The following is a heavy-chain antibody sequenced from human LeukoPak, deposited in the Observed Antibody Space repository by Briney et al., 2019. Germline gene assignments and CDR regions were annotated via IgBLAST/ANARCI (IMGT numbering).Heavy chain of an antibody. CDR1: GGYISGYY. CDR3: ARDWRGVTMVRGKNWFDP. J-gene: IGHJ5*02. V-gene: IGHV4-4*07. D-gene: IGHD3-10*01. Sequence: PSETLSLTCTVSGGYISGYYWSWIRQPAGKGLEWIGRIYTSGSTNYNPSLKSRVTMSVDTSKNQFSLKLSSVTAADTAVYYCARDWRGVTMVRGKNWFDPWGQGTLVTVSS. CDR2: IYTSGST.